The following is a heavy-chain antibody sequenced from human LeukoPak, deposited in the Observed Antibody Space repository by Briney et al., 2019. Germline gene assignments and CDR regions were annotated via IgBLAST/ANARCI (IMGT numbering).Heavy chain of an antibody. D-gene: IGHD2-2*01. CDR1: GYTFTSYG. CDR3: ARDADTVRDRGYCSSTSCHGYCFDP. J-gene: IGHJ5*02. CDR2: ISAYNGNT. Sequence: ASVKVSYKASGYTFTSYGISWVRQAPGQGLEWMGWISAYNGNTNYAQKLQGRVTMTTDTSTSTAYMELRSLRSDDTAVYYCARDADTVRDRGYCSSTSCHGYCFDPWGQGTVVPVSS. V-gene: IGHV1-18*01.